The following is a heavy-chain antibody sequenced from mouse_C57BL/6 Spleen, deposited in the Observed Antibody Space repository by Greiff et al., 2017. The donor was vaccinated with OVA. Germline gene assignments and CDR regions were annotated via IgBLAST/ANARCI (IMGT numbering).Heavy chain of an antibody. CDR2: ISYSGST. Sequence: DVQLQQSGPGLAKPSQTLSLTCSVTGYSITSGYWNWIRKFPGDKLEYMGYISYSGSTYYNPSLKSRRSITRDTSKNQDYLQMNSVTTEDTATYYCARWDYGSSYWYFDVWGTGTTVTVSS. J-gene: IGHJ1*03. CDR1: GYSITSGY. D-gene: IGHD1-1*01. V-gene: IGHV3-8*01. CDR3: ARWDYGSSYWYFDV.